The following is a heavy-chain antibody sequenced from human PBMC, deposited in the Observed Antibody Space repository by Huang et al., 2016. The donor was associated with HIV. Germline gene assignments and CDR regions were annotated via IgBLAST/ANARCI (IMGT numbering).Heavy chain of an antibody. V-gene: IGHV1-69*13. CDR1: GGTFSRHV. CDR2: ISPISGRS. CDR3: AKVGSGSSYFYYYMDV. D-gene: IGHD1-26*01. J-gene: IGHJ6*03. Sequence: QVQLVQSGAEVKKPGSSVNVSCKASGGTFSRHVINWVRQAPGQGLEWMGGISPISGRSDYAQKFEGRVAMTADESTRTVYMELKRLTYDDTAVYYCAKVGSGSSYFYYYMDVWGKGTSVTVSS.